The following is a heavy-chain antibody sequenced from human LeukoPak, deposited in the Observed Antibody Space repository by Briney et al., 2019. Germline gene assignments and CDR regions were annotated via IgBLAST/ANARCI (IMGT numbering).Heavy chain of an antibody. CDR2: ISAYNGNT. J-gene: IGHJ3*02. Sequence: GSSVKVSCKASGGTFSSYAISWVRQAPGQGLEWMGWISAYNGNTNQAQRFQGRVTMTTDTSTSTAYMEVRSLRSDDTAVYYCARDREVRRLLLGDVFDIWGQGTMVTVFS. V-gene: IGHV1-18*01. CDR3: ARDREVRRLLLGDVFDI. D-gene: IGHD2-15*01. CDR1: GGTFSSYA.